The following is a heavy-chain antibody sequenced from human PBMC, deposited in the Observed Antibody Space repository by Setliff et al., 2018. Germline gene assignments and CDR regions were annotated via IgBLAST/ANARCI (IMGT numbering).Heavy chain of an antibody. Sequence: ASVKVSCKASGYTFTNYGISWVRQAPGQGLEWMGWISPYTGNTFYAPQFQGRVIMTTDTSAKTAYMDLRSLRSDDTAVYYCERLVRYCSTTSCQRTSGDDFWGLGTLVTVSS. J-gene: IGHJ4*02. CDR1: GYTFTNYG. CDR2: ISPYTGNT. D-gene: IGHD2-2*01. CDR3: ERLVRYCSTTSCQRTSGDDF. V-gene: IGHV1-18*01.